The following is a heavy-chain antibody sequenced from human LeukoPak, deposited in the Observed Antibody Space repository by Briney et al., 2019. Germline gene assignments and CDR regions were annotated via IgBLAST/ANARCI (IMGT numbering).Heavy chain of an antibody. Sequence: SETLSLTCTVSGGSISSYYWGWIRQPPGKRLEWIGHIYYSGSTNYNPSLKSRVTISVDTSKDQFSLKLSSVTAADTAVYYCASRSSIWSGYQDTLYYFDSWGQGTLVTVSS. CDR3: ASRSSIWSGYQDTLYYFDS. J-gene: IGHJ4*02. D-gene: IGHD3-3*01. CDR2: IYYSGST. CDR1: GGSISSYY. V-gene: IGHV4-59*01.